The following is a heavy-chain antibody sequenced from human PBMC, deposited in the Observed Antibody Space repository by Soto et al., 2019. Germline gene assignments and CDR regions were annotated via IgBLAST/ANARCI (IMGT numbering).Heavy chain of an antibody. J-gene: IGHJ5*02. CDR2: IYYSGST. V-gene: IGHV4-39*01. D-gene: IGHD1-1*01. CDR3: ARHVPIMPPPGYFGGYNWWFDP. CDR1: GFSLSTSGVG. Sequence: KESGPTLVKPTQTLTLTCTFSGFSLSTSGVGVGWIRQPPGKGLEWIGRIYYSGSTYYNPSLKSRVTISVDTSKNQFSLKLSSVTAADTAVYYCARHVPIMPPPGYFGGYNWWFDPWGQGTLVTVSS.